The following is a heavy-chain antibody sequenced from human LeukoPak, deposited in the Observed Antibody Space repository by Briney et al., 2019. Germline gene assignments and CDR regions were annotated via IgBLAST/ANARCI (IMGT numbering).Heavy chain of an antibody. D-gene: IGHD1-26*01. V-gene: IGHV1-2*02. CDR1: GYTFTGYH. J-gene: IGHJ4*02. Sequence: ASVKVSCKASGYTFTGYHMHWVRQAPGQGREWVGWVKPNNGDTNNAQKFQGRVTMSRDTSISTAYMELNSLRSDDTAVYYCARRETNTQWGFDYWGQGTLVTVSS. CDR3: ARRETNTQWGFDY. CDR2: VKPNNGDT.